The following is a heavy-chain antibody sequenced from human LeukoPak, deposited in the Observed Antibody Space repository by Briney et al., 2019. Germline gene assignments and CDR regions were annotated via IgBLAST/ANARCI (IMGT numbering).Heavy chain of an antibody. CDR3: AKDGGYSYGSPIDY. CDR2: ISGSGGST. D-gene: IGHD5-18*01. CDR1: GFTFSSYA. Sequence: QSGGSLRLSCAASGFTFSSYAISWVRQAPGKGLEWVSAISGSGGSTYYADSVKGRFTISRDNSKNTLYLQMNSLRAEDTAVYYCAKDGGYSYGSPIDYWGQGTLVTVSS. V-gene: IGHV3-23*01. J-gene: IGHJ4*02.